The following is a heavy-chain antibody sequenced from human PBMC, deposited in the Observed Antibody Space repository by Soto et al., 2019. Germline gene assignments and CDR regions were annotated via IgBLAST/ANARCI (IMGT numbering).Heavy chain of an antibody. V-gene: IGHV2-26*01. D-gene: IGHD1-26*01. J-gene: IGHJ4*02. CDR2: IFSNDAA. CDR1: GFSLSNPRMS. Sequence: QVTLKESGPVLVKPTETLTLTCTVSGFSLSNPRMSVSWIRQPPGKALEWLAHIFSNDAASRISSLRSSLTISKDTSKSQVVLTMTNMDPVDTATYFCARTRGWSWLGPKDYWGQGTLVTVSS. CDR3: ARTRGWSWLGPKDY.